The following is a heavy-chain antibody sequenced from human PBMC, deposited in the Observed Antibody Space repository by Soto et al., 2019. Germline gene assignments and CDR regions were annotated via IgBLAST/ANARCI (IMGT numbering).Heavy chain of an antibody. CDR3: LTINSYGPPGSGYYYGMDV. J-gene: IGHJ6*02. V-gene: IGHV3-53*04. CDR2: IYSGGST. D-gene: IGHD5-18*01. CDR1: GFTVSSNY. Sequence: EVQLVESGGGLVQSGGSLRLSCAAFGFTVSSNYMSWVRQAPGKGLEWVSVIYSGGSTYYADSVKGRFTISRHNSKNTLYLQMNSLRAEDTAVYYCLTINSYGPPGSGYYYGMDVWGQGTTVTVSS.